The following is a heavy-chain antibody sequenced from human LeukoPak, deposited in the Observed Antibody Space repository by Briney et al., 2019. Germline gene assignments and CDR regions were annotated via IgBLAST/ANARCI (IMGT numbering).Heavy chain of an antibody. J-gene: IGHJ4*02. Sequence: ASVKVSCKASGYTFTSYYMHWVRQAPGQGLEWMGWINPNSGGTNYAKKFQGRVTMTRDKSISTAYMELSRLRSEDTAVYYCARWDRYTSSWYGYFDYWGQGTLVTVSS. CDR2: INPNSGGT. D-gene: IGHD6-13*01. CDR3: ARWDRYTSSWYGYFDY. CDR1: GYTFTSYY. V-gene: IGHV1-2*02.